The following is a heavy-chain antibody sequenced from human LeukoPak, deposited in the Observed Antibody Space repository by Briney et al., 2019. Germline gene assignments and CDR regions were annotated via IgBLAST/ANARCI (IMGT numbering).Heavy chain of an antibody. Sequence: GGSLRLSCAAPGFNFINFPVTWFRQAPGKGLEWVSFIGANGDTNYAESAKDRFTISRDNSKKTLFLEMHSLRVEDTAVYYCARWNRMANREFFDWGQGTLVVVAS. CDR3: ARWNRMANREFFD. J-gene: IGHJ4*02. CDR1: GFNFINFP. V-gene: IGHV3-23*01. CDR2: IGANGDT. D-gene: IGHD5-24*01.